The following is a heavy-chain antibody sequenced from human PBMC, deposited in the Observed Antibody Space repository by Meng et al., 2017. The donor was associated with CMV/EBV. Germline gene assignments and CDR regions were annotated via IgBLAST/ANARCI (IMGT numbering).Heavy chain of an antibody. CDR1: GGSVSSGSYY. V-gene: IGHV4-61*01. CDR3: ARDLKYYYDSSGHYGMDV. D-gene: IGHD3-22*01. J-gene: IGHJ6*02. CDR2: IYYSGST. Sequence: SETLSLTCTVSGGSVSSGSYYWSWILQPPGKGLEWIGYIYYSGSTNYNPSLKSRVTISVDTSKNQFSLKLSSVTAADTAVYYCARDLKYYYDSSGHYGMDVWGQGTTVTVSS.